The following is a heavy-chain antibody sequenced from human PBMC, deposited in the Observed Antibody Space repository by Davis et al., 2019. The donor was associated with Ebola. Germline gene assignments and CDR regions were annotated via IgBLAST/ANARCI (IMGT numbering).Heavy chain of an antibody. V-gene: IGHV3-23*01. J-gene: IGHJ5*02. CDR1: GFTFSSYA. D-gene: IGHD6-13*01. Sequence: GESLKISCAASGFTFSSYAMSWVRQAPGKGLEWVSAISGSGGSTYYADSVKGRFTISRDNSKNTLNLQMNSLRAEDTAVYYCAKGFGIADFGWFDPWGQGTLVTVSS. CDR2: ISGSGGST. CDR3: AKGFGIADFGWFDP.